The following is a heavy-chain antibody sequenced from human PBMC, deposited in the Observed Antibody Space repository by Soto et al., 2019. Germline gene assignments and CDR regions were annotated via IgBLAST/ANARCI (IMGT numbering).Heavy chain of an antibody. D-gene: IGHD3-3*01. Sequence: GGSLRLSCAASGFTFSSYAMSWVRQAPGKGLEWVSAISGSGGSTYYADSVKGRFTISRDNSKNTLYLQMNSLRAKDTAVYYCASLITIFGVVPAPFDYWGQGTLVTVSS. J-gene: IGHJ4*02. CDR3: ASLITIFGVVPAPFDY. CDR2: ISGSGGST. CDR1: GFTFSSYA. V-gene: IGHV3-23*01.